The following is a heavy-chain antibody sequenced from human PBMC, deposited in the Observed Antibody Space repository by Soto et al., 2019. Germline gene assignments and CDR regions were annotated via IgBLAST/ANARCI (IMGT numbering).Heavy chain of an antibody. J-gene: IGHJ6*02. D-gene: IGHD3-9*01. CDR2: ISPYKGNT. V-gene: IGHV1-18*01. CDR1: GYIFNDYG. CDR3: ARDRRTGYVSLGMDV. Sequence: GASVKVSCKASGYIFNDYGISWVRQAPGQGLEWMGWISPYKGNTKYAQKFQDRIIMITDTSTSTAYMELRSLTSDDTDLYYCARDRRTGYVSLGMDVWGQGTTVTVSS.